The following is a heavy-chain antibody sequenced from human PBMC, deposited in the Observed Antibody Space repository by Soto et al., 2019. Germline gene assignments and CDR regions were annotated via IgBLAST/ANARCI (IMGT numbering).Heavy chain of an antibody. CDR2: INRDGTST. Sequence: GGSLRLSCAASGFTLSGNWMHWVRQAPGKGLVWVSRINRDGTSTTYADFVKGRFTISRDNAKNTLYLQMNSLRAEDTAIYYCARVDNSDAFDLWGQGTIVTVSS. J-gene: IGHJ3*01. CDR1: GFTLSGNW. CDR3: ARVDNSDAFDL. V-gene: IGHV3-74*01.